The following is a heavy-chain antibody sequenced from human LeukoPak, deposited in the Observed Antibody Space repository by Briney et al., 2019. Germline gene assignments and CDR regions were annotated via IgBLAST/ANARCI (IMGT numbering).Heavy chain of an antibody. CDR2: INHSGST. D-gene: IGHD1-1*01. CDR3: ARHKSYDEDAFDI. Sequence: SETLSLTCAVYGGSFSGYYWSWIRQPPGKGLEWIGEINHSGSTNYNPSLKSRVTISVDTSKNQFSLKLSSVTAADTAVYYCARHKSYDEDAFDIWGQGTMVTVSS. CDR1: GGSFSGYY. V-gene: IGHV4-34*01. J-gene: IGHJ3*02.